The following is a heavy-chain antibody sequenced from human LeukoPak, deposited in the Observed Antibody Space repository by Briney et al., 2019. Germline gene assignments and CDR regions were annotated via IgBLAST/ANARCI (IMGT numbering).Heavy chain of an antibody. Sequence: PGGSLRLSCAASGFTFSSYSMNWVRQAPGKGLEWVSSISSSSSYIYYADSVKGRFTISRDNAKKSLYLQMNSLRAEDTAVYYCAGGARGYNWYFDLWGRGTLVTVSS. CDR1: GFTFSSYS. CDR3: AGGARGYNWYFDL. D-gene: IGHD3-16*01. V-gene: IGHV3-21*01. J-gene: IGHJ2*01. CDR2: ISSSSSYI.